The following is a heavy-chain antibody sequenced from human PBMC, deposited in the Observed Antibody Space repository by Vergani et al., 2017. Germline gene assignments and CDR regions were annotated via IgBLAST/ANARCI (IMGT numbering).Heavy chain of an antibody. CDR3: ARDIRKAAAGTSPNYYYYYGMDV. D-gene: IGHD6-13*01. V-gene: IGHV1-46*01. Sequence: QVQLVQSGAEVKKPGASVKVSCKASGYTFTSYYMHWVRQAPGQGLEWMGIINPSGGSTSYAQKFQGRVTMTRDTSTSTVYMELSSLRSEDTAVYYCARDIRKAAAGTSPNYYYYYGMDVWGQGTTVTVSS. CDR1: GYTFTSYY. CDR2: INPSGGST. J-gene: IGHJ6*02.